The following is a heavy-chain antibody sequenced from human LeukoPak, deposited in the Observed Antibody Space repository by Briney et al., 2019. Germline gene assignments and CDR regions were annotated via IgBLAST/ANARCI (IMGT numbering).Heavy chain of an antibody. CDR3: ARCIAAAVYYFDY. V-gene: IGHV4-61*05. Sequence: PSETLSLTCTVSGGSISSSSYYWGWIRQPPGKGLEWIGYIYYSGSTNYNPSLKSRVTISVDTSKNQFSLKLSSVTAADTAVYYCARCIAAAVYYFDYWGQGTLVTVSS. CDR2: IYYSGST. CDR1: GGSISSSSYY. J-gene: IGHJ4*02. D-gene: IGHD6-13*01.